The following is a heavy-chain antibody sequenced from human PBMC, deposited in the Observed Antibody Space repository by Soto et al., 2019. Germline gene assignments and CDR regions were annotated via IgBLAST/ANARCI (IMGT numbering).Heavy chain of an antibody. J-gene: IGHJ4*02. Sequence: QVLLQESGPGLVKPSQTLSLTCTXSGGSFSXGGNYWTWIRQHPRKGLEWIGYIYHSGTTYFNPSLKSRVILSVDTSKKQFSLKLSSVTAADTAVYYCARRTAARPYFDYWGQGTLVTVSS. CDR1: GGSFSXGGNY. CDR2: IYHSGTT. D-gene: IGHD6-6*01. V-gene: IGHV4-31*03. CDR3: ARRTAARPYFDY.